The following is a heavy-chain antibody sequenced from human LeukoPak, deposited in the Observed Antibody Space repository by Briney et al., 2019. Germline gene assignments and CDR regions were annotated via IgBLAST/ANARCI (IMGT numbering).Heavy chain of an antibody. D-gene: IGHD3-10*01. Sequence: ASVKVSCKASGYTFTGYYMHWVRQAPGQGLEWMGWINPNSGGTNYAQKFQGRVTMTRDTSISTAYMELSRLRSDDTAVYYCARDSVLWFGELYKAKSYYYMDVWGKGTTVTVSS. CDR1: GYTFTGYY. V-gene: IGHV1-2*02. J-gene: IGHJ6*03. CDR2: INPNSGGT. CDR3: ARDSVLWFGELYKAKSYYYMDV.